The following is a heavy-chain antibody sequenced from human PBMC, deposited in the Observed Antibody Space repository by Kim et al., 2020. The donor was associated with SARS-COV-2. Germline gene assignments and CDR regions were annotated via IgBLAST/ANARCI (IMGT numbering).Heavy chain of an antibody. J-gene: IGHJ5*02. CDR2: INPTSGGT. CDR1: GYTFTGHY. Sequence: ASVKVSCKASGYTFTGHYIHWVRRAPGQGLEWMGRINPTSGGTNYAQKFQGRVTMTRDPSTTTAYMDVFSLRSDDTAVYYCAIISPRSFDPWGQGPLVTVSS. CDR3: AIISPRSFDP. V-gene: IGHV1-2*02. D-gene: IGHD3-10*01.